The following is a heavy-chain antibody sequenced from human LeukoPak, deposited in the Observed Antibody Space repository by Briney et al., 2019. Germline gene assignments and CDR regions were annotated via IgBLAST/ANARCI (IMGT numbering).Heavy chain of an antibody. CDR3: ARGNWYMDY. J-gene: IGHJ4*01. D-gene: IGHD6-13*01. CDR2: ISSMVSHI. Sequence: SLSCAVYALTAGVQYAGWNSPAPRRGLGWESYISSMVSHINYTDSVTDRCTISSDNATNSLYMQMRSVRAEDKAVYYCARGNWYMDYWGQGTTVTVSS. V-gene: IGHV3-11*01. CDR1: ALTAGVQY.